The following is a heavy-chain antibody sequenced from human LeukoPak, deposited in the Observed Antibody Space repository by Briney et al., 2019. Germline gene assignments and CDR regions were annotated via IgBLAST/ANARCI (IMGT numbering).Heavy chain of an antibody. CDR2: IYYSGST. Sequence: KTSQTLSLTCTVSGGSISSGGYYWSWIRQHPGKGLEWIGYIYYSGSTYYNPSLKSRVTISVDTSKNQFSLKLSSVTAADTAVYYCAQKPIEDDADSPFDYWGQGTLVTVSS. CDR3: AQKPIEDDADSPFDY. D-gene: IGHD1-1*01. CDR1: GGSISSGGYY. V-gene: IGHV4-31*03. J-gene: IGHJ4*02.